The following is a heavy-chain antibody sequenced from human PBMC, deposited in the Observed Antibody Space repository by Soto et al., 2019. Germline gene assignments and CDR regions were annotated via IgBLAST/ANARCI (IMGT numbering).Heavy chain of an antibody. Sequence: SQTLSLTCGISGDSVSSNTAVWNWIRQSPSRGLEWLGRTYYRSKWYNDYAVSMRSRITINPDTTKNQFSLQLNSATPEDTAVYYCATWRLDYWGQGTLVTVSP. J-gene: IGHJ4*02. V-gene: IGHV6-1*01. CDR1: GDSVSSNTAV. CDR3: ATWRLDY. CDR2: TYYRSKWYN.